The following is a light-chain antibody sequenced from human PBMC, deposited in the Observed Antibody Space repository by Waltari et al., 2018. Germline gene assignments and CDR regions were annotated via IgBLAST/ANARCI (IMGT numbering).Light chain of an antibody. J-gene: IGKJ4*01. V-gene: IGKV1-33*01. CDR1: QDISHY. CDR3: QQYDNLPLT. Sequence: DIQMTQSPSSLSASVGDRVTITCQASQDISHYLNWYQQKPGKAPKLLIYDASNLETGVPSRFSGSGSGTDFTFTISSLQPEDIATYYCQQYDNLPLTFGGGTMVEIK. CDR2: DAS.